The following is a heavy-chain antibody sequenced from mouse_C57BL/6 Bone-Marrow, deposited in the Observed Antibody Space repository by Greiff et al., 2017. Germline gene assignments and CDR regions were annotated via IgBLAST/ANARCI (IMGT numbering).Heavy chain of an antibody. CDR1: GFSLTSYG. J-gene: IGHJ4*01. V-gene: IGHV2-2*01. CDR3: ARNPSIVTTRGYYYAMDY. D-gene: IGHD2-5*01. Sequence: VQLQQSGPGLVQPSQSLSITCTVSGFSLTSYGVHWVRQSPGKGLEWLGVIWSGGSTDYNAAFISRLSISKDNSKSQVFFKMNSLQADDTAIYYCARNPSIVTTRGYYYAMDYWGQGTSVTVSS. CDR2: IWSGGST.